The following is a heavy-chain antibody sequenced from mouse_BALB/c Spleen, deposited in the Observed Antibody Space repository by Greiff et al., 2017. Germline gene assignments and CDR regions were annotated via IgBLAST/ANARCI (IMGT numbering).Heavy chain of an antibody. D-gene: IGHD3-3*01. V-gene: IGHV5-12-2*01. Sequence: DVKLVESGGGLVQPGGSLKLSCAASGFTFSSYTMSWVRQTPEKRLEWVAYISNGGGSTYYPDTVKGRFTISRDNAKNTLYLQMSSLKSEDTAMYYCARPRDEAWFAYWGQGTLVTVSA. CDR3: ARPRDEAWFAY. CDR1: GFTFSSYT. CDR2: ISNGGGST. J-gene: IGHJ3*01.